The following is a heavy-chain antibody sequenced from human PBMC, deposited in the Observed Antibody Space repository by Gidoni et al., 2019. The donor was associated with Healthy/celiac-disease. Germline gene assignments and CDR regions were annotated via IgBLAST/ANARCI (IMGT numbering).Heavy chain of an antibody. Sequence: EVQLVESGGGLVQPGGSLRLSCSASGFTFSSYAMHWVRQAPGKGLEYVSAISSNGGSTYYADSMKGRFTISRDNSKNTLYLQMSSLRAEDTAVYYCVKGGETRRYYYYGMDVWGKGTTVTVSS. CDR3: VKGGETRRYYYYGMDV. J-gene: IGHJ6*04. V-gene: IGHV3-64D*08. D-gene: IGHD3-16*01. CDR1: GFTFSSYA. CDR2: ISSNGGST.